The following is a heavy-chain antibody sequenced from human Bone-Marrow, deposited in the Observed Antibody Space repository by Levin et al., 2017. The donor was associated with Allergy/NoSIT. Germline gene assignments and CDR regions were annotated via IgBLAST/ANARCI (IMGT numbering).Heavy chain of an antibody. CDR3: AKDSSVQLERRRAYFDY. CDR1: GFTFSSYA. D-gene: IGHD1-1*01. Sequence: GESLKISCAASGFTFSSYAMSWVRQAPGKGLEWVSAISGSGGSTYYADSVKGRFTISRDNSKNTLYLQMNSLRAEDTAVYYCAKDSSVQLERRRAYFDYWGQGTLVTVSS. J-gene: IGHJ4*02. CDR2: ISGSGGST. V-gene: IGHV3-23*01.